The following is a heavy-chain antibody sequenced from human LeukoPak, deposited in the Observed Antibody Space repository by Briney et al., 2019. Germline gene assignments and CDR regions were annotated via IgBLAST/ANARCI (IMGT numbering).Heavy chain of an antibody. CDR1: GFTVSSNY. Sequence: GGSLRLSCAASGFTVSSNYMSWVRKAPGKGLEWVSVIYSGGSTYYADSVKGRFTISRDNSKNTLYLQMNSLRAEDTAVYYCAELGITMIGGVWGKGTTVTISS. V-gene: IGHV3-53*01. D-gene: IGHD3-10*02. CDR2: IYSGGST. J-gene: IGHJ6*04. CDR3: AELGITMIGGV.